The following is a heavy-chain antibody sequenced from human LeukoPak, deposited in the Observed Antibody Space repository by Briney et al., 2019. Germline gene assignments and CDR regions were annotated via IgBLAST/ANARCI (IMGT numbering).Heavy chain of an antibody. J-gene: IGHJ5*02. CDR2: INPTSGGT. D-gene: IGHD2-15*01. CDR1: GYTFTGYY. V-gene: IGHV1-2*02. Sequence: ASVKVSCKASGYTFTGYYIHWVRQAPGQGLEWMGWINPTSGGTNYAQNFQGRVTMTRDTSTSTAYMDLSRLRSDDTAVYYCARHVGYSNWFDPWGQGTLVTVSS. CDR3: ARHVGYSNWFDP.